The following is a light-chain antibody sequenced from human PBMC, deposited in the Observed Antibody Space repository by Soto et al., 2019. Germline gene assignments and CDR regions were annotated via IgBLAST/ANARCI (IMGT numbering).Light chain of an antibody. J-gene: IGLJ7*01. Sequence: QSVLTQPASVSGSPGQSITISCTGTSSDVGSYNLVSWHQQHPGKAPKLMIYEGSKRPSGVSNRFSGSKSGNTASLTISGLQAEDEADYYCCSYAGSSTFVFGTGTQLTVL. CDR3: CSYAGSSTFV. V-gene: IGLV2-23*01. CDR1: SSDVGSYNL. CDR2: EGS.